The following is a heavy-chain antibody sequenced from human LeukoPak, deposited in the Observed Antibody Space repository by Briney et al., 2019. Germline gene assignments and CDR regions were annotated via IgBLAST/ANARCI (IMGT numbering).Heavy chain of an antibody. J-gene: IGHJ6*02. D-gene: IGHD4/OR15-4a*01. Sequence: SETLSLTCTVSGGFVSSNYWSWIRQPPGKGLEWIGYIYYSGSTNYNPSLKSRVTISEDTSKNQFSLKLTSVTAADTAVYYCARGGARLYGMDVWGQGTTVTVS. V-gene: IGHV4-59*02. CDR2: IYYSGST. CDR1: GGFVSSNY. CDR3: ARGGARLYGMDV.